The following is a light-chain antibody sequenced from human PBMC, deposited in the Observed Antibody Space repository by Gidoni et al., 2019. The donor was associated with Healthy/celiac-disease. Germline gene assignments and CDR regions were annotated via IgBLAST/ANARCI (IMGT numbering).Light chain of an antibody. Sequence: DIQMTQSPSSLSASVGDRVTITCRASQSISSYLNWYQQKPGKAPKLLIYAASSLQSGGPSRFSGSGSGTDFTIAISRLQPEDFATYYCQQSYSTPFTFGPGTKVDIK. CDR2: AAS. CDR3: QQSYSTPFT. V-gene: IGKV1-39*01. J-gene: IGKJ3*01. CDR1: QSISSY.